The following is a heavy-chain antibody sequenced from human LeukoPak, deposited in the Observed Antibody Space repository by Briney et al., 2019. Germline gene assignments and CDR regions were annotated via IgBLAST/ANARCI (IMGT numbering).Heavy chain of an antibody. CDR1: GGSISSSSYY. CDR3: ASNNDYGDYVFDY. V-gene: IGHV4-39*01. CDR2: IYYSGST. Sequence: SETLSLTCTVSGGSISSSSYYWGWIRQPPGKGLERIGSIYYSGSTYYNPSLKSRVTISVDTSKNQFSLKLSSVTAADTAVYYWASNNDYGDYVFDYWGQGTLVTVSS. D-gene: IGHD4-17*01. J-gene: IGHJ4*02.